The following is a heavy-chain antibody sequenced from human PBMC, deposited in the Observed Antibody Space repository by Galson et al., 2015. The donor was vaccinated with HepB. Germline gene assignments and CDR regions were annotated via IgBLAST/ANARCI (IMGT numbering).Heavy chain of an antibody. D-gene: IGHD2-2*03. CDR1: GFTFSSYA. CDR3: ARGGYCSSTSCFLYYYMDV. CDR2: ISYDGSNK. J-gene: IGHJ6*03. Sequence: SLRLSCAASGFTFSSYAMHWVRQAPGKGLEWVAVISYDGSNKYYADSVKGRFTISRDNSKNTLYLQMNSLRAEDTAVYYCARGGYCSSTSCFLYYYMDVWGKGTTVTVSS. V-gene: IGHV3-30-3*01.